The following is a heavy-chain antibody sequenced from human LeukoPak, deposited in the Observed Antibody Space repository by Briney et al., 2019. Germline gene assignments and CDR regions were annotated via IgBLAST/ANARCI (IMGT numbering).Heavy chain of an antibody. V-gene: IGHV3-30-3*01. CDR3: ARDPHYVVVNPDF. CDR2: ISYDGSNK. J-gene: IGHJ4*02. Sequence: PGGSLRLSCAASGFTFSSYAMHWVRQAPGKGLEWVAVISYDGSNKYYADSVKGRFTISRDSSKNTLYLQMNSLRAEDTAGYYCARDPHYVVVNPDFWGRGTLVTVSS. CDR1: GFTFSSYA. D-gene: IGHD3-22*01.